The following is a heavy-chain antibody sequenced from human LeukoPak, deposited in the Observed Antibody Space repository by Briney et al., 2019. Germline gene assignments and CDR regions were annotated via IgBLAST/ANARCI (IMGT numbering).Heavy chain of an antibody. V-gene: IGHV4-59*11. CDR2: IYYSGST. D-gene: IGHD1-14*01. CDR3: ARKPFYFDY. CDR1: GGSISSHY. Sequence: SETLSLTCTVSGGSISSHYWSWIRQPPGKGLEWIGNIYYSGSTNKNPSLKSRVTISVDTSKNQFSLKLSSVTAADTAVYYCARKPFYFDYWGQGTLVTVSS. J-gene: IGHJ4*02.